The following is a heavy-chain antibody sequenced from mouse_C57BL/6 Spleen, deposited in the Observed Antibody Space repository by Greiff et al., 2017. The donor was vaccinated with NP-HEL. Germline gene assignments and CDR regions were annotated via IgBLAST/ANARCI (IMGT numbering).Heavy chain of an antibody. CDR3: ARSSGYGDAMDY. CDR2: IYPGSGST. Sequence: QVQLQQPGAELVKPGASVKMSCKASGYTFTSYWITWVKQRPGQGLEWIGDIYPGSGSTNYIEKFKSKATLTVDTSSSTAYMQLSSLTSEDSAVYYCARSSGYGDAMDYWGQGTSVTVSS. V-gene: IGHV1-55*01. CDR1: GYTFTSYW. D-gene: IGHD3-2*02. J-gene: IGHJ4*01.